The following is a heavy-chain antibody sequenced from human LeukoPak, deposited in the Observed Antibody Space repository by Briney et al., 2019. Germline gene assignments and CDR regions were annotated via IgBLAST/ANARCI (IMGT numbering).Heavy chain of an antibody. V-gene: IGHV3-30*02. J-gene: IGHJ6*04. CDR3: AELGITMIGGV. D-gene: IGHD3-10*02. CDR1: GFTFSTSD. Sequence: GGSLRLSCATSGFTFSTSDMHWVRQAPGKGLEWVSFIQYDGSRKNYVDSVKGRFTISRDNAKNSLYLQMNSLRAEDTAVYYCAELGITMIGGVWGEGTTVTISS. CDR2: IQYDGSRK.